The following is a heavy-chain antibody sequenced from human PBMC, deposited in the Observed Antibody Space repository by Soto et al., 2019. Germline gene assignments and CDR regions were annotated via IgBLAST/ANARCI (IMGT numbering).Heavy chain of an antibody. CDR2: ISSSSSYI. D-gene: IGHD1-7*01. CDR3: ARESGLELDAFDI. CDR1: GFTFSSYS. Sequence: GGSLRLSCAASGFTFSSYSMNWVRQAPGKGLEWVSSISSSSSYIYYADSVKGRFTISRDNAKNSLYLQMNSLRAEDTAVYYGARESGLELDAFDIWGQGTMVTVSS. J-gene: IGHJ3*02. V-gene: IGHV3-21*01.